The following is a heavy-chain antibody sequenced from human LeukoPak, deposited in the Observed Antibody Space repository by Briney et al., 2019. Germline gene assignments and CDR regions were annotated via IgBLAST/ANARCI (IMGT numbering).Heavy chain of an antibody. CDR1: GGSISSGDYY. V-gene: IGHV4-30-4*01. J-gene: IGHJ4*02. Sequence: SETLSLTCTVSGGSISSGDYYWSWIRQPPGKGLEWIGYIYYSGSTYYNPSLKSRVTISVDTSKNQFSLKLSSVTAADTAVYCCARGGYYYEADYWGQGTLVTVSS. CDR3: ARGGYYYEADY. D-gene: IGHD3-22*01. CDR2: IYYSGST.